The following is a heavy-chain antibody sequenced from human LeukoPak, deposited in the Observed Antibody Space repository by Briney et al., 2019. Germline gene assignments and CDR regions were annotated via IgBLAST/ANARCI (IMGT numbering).Heavy chain of an antibody. CDR1: GYTFTGYY. CDR3: ARAPPDTAKPDY. CDR2: INPNSGGT. J-gene: IGHJ4*02. D-gene: IGHD5-18*01. Sequence: ASVKVSCKASGYTFTGYYMHWVRQAPGQGLEWMGWINPNSGGTNYAQKFQGRVTMTRDTSISTAYMELRRLRSDDTAVYYCARAPPDTAKPDYWGQGTLVTVSS. V-gene: IGHV1-2*02.